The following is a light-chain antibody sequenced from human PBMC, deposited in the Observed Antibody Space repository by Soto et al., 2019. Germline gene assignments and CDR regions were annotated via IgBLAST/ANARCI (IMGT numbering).Light chain of an antibody. CDR1: SSDVGDYNY. Sequence: QAVVTQPASVSGSPGQSITISCTGTSSDVGDYNYVSWYQQHPGKAPKLMISAVSNRPSGVSDRFSGSKSGNTASLTISGLQAEDEADYYCSYMRNSLYVFGTGTKLTVL. V-gene: IGLV2-14*01. J-gene: IGLJ1*01. CDR3: SYMRNSLYV. CDR2: AVS.